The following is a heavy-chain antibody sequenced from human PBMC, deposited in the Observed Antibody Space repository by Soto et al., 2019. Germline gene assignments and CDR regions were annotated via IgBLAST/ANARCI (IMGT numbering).Heavy chain of an antibody. CDR1: GFTFSSYA. Sequence: PGGSLRLSCAASGFTFSSYAMSWVRQAPGKGLEWVSAISGSGGSTYYADSVKGRFTISRDNSKNTLYLQMNSLRAEDTAVYYCAKDLGNLLGIWSDAFDIWGQGTMVTVSS. J-gene: IGHJ3*02. D-gene: IGHD7-27*01. CDR2: ISGSGGST. V-gene: IGHV3-23*01. CDR3: AKDLGNLLGIWSDAFDI.